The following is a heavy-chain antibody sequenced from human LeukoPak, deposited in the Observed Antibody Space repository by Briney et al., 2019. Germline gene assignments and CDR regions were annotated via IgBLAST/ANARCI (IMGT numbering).Heavy chain of an antibody. V-gene: IGHV1-69*02. CDR3: ARAYSSGWYKGGSNRAYYFDY. J-gene: IGHJ4*02. CDR2: IIPILCIA. CDR1: GGTFSSYT. Sequence: GSSVKVSCKPSGGTFSSYTISWVRQAPGPGRECMGRIIPILCIANYAQKFHGRVTITADKSTSTAYMELSSLRSEDTGVYYCARAYSSGWYKGGSNRAYYFDYWGQGTLVTVSS. D-gene: IGHD6-19*01.